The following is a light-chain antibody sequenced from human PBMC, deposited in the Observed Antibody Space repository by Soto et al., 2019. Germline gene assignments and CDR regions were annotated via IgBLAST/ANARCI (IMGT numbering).Light chain of an antibody. J-gene: IGKJ2*01. Sequence: EIQMTQSPSTLSASVGDRVTITCRASQSINNWLAWYQQRPGTAPKLLIYKASTLQTGVPSRFSGSASGTEFTLTISSLQPDDFATYYCQQYNSYPHTFGQGTKLEIK. CDR3: QQYNSYPHT. V-gene: IGKV1-5*03. CDR1: QSINNW. CDR2: KAS.